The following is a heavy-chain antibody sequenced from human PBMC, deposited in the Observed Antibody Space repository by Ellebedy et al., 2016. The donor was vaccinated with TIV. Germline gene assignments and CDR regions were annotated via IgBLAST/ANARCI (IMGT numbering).Heavy chain of an antibody. J-gene: IGHJ3*02. CDR1: GFTFSTYS. Sequence: PGGSLRLSCAASGFTFSTYSMNWVRQAPGKGLDWVSFITSDSTTIYYADSVKGRFTISRDNAKNSVYLQMNSLTADDTAVYYCARDLGYCTHGVCFRVSVGAFDIWGQGAMVTVSS. CDR2: ITSDSTTI. D-gene: IGHD2-8*01. V-gene: IGHV3-48*04. CDR3: ARDLGYCTHGVCFRVSVGAFDI.